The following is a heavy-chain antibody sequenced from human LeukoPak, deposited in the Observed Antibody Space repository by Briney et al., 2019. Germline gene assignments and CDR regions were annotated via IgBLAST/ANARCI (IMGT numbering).Heavy chain of an antibody. CDR3: ARGGPTSSGYSADGFDV. J-gene: IGHJ4*02. V-gene: IGHV4-61*01. CDR1: GGSVSSGSYY. D-gene: IGHD3-22*01. Sequence: PSETLSLTCTVSGGSVSSGSYYWSWIRQPPGKGLEWIGYMYYSGSTSYNPSLKSRVTISVDTSKNQFSLKLSSVTAGDTAIYYCARGGPTSSGYSADGFDVWGQGTLVTVSS. CDR2: MYYSGST.